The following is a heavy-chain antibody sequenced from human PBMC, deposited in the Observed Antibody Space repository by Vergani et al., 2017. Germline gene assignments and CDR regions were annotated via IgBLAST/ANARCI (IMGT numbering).Heavy chain of an antibody. CDR2: ISGSGGST. J-gene: IGHJ4*02. Sequence: EVQLLESGGGLVQPGGSLRLSCAASGFTFSSYAMSWVRQAPGKGLEWVSAISGSGGSTYYADSVKGRFTISRDNSKNTLYLQMNSLRAEDTAVYYFAKQMGSGYYYVSKAAITYWGQGTLVTVSS. CDR1: GFTFSSYA. CDR3: AKQMGSGYYYVSKAAITY. V-gene: IGHV3-23*01. D-gene: IGHD3-22*01.